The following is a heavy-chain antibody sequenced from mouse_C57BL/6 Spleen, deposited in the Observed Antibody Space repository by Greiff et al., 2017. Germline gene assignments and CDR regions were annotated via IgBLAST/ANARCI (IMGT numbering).Heavy chain of an antibody. CDR2: IYPRSGNT. Sequence: VQLQQSGAELARPGASVKLSCKASGYTFTSYGISWVKQRTGQGLEWIGEIYPRSGNTYYNEKFKGKATLTADKSSSTAYMELRSLTSEDSAVYFCARARLPDYSGHGTPLTVSP. CDR1: GYTFTSYG. CDR3: ARARLPDY. J-gene: IGHJ2*01. V-gene: IGHV1-81*01.